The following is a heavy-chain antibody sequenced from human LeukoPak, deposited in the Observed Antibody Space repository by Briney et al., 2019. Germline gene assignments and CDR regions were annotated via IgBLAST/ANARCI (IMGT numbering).Heavy chain of an antibody. J-gene: IGHJ6*03. CDR1: GGSISSYY. CDR2: IYTSGST. V-gene: IGHV4-4*07. D-gene: IGHD3-10*01. Sequence: SETLSLTCTVSGGSISSYYWSWIRQPAGKGLERIGRIYTSGSTNYNPSLKSRVTMSVDTSKNQFSLKLSSVTAADTAVYYCARDGIWFGDRYYYYMDVWGKGTTVTISS. CDR3: ARDGIWFGDRYYYYMDV.